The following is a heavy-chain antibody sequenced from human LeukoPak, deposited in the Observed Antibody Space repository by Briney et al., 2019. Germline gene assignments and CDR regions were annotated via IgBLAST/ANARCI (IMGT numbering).Heavy chain of an antibody. CDR2: ISYDGSNK. J-gene: IGHJ6*02. Sequence: PGRSLRLSCAASGFTFSSYAMHWVRQAPGKGLEWVAVISYDGSNKYYADSVKGRFTISRDNSKNTLYLQMNSLRAEDTAVYYCAREMDTAMVEGVYYYYYYGMDVWGQGTTVTVSS. CDR1: GFTFSSYA. V-gene: IGHV3-30-3*01. D-gene: IGHD5-18*01. CDR3: AREMDTAMVEGVYYYYYYGMDV.